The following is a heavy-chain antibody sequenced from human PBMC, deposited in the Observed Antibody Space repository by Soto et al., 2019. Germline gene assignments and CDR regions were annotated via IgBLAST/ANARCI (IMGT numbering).Heavy chain of an antibody. CDR3: ARRSAGTTLGYDYYYMDV. CDR2: SSAYNGHT. Sequence: ASVKVSCKASGYTFSSYGISWVRQAPGQGLEWMGWSSAYNGHTKYAQKLQGRVTMTTDTSTSTAYMELRSLRSDDTAVYYCARRSAGTTLGYDYYYMDVWGKGTTVTVSS. CDR1: GYTFSSYG. J-gene: IGHJ6*03. V-gene: IGHV1-18*01. D-gene: IGHD1-7*01.